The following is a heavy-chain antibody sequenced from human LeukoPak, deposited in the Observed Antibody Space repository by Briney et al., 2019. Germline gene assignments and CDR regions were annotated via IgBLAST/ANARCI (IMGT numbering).Heavy chain of an antibody. CDR1: GGSISSYY. D-gene: IGHD3-3*01. CDR3: ARDGDYDFWSGHGYYYYMDV. V-gene: IGHV4-4*07. Sequence: SETLSLTCTVSGGSISSYYWSWIRQPAGKGLEWIGRIYTSGSTNYNPSLKSRVTMSVDTSKNQFSLKLSSVTAADTAVYYCARDGDYDFWSGHGYYYYMDVWGKGTTVTVSS. J-gene: IGHJ6*03. CDR2: IYTSGST.